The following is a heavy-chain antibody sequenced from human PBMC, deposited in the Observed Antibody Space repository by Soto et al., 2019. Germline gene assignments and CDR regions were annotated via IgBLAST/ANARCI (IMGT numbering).Heavy chain of an antibody. D-gene: IGHD3-22*01. CDR3: ARDAYYYDSSGYYYEDY. J-gene: IGHJ4*02. V-gene: IGHV1-3*01. CDR2: INAGNGNT. CDR1: GYTFTSYA. Sequence: ASVKVSCKASGYTFTSYAMHWVRQAPGQRLEWMGWINAGNGNTKYSQKFQGRVTITRDTSASTAYMELSSLRSEDTAVYYCARDAYYYDSSGYYYEDYWGQGTLVTVSS.